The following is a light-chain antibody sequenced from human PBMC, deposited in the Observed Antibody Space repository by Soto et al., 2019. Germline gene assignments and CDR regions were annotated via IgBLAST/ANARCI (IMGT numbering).Light chain of an antibody. CDR2: GAS. V-gene: IGKV3-15*01. CDR3: QQYNTLST. CDR1: QSVTSN. J-gene: IGKJ1*01. Sequence: EIVRTKNQATLSVSPGERATLSCRASQSVTSNLAWYQQKPGQAPRLLIYGASTRATGIPARFSGSGSGTEFTLTISSLQSEDFAVYYCQQYNTLSTFCQGTKVDIK.